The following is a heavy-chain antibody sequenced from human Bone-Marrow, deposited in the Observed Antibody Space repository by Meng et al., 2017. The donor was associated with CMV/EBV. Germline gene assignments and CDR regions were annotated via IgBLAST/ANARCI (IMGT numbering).Heavy chain of an antibody. CDR3: ARGGIVVGRGYFDY. J-gene: IGHJ4*02. CDR1: GFTFSSYA. Sequence: GESLKISCAASGFTFSSYAMHWVRQAPGKGLEWVAVISYDGSNKYYADSVKGRFTISRDNSKNTRYLQMNSLRAEDTAVYYCARGGIVVGRGYFDYWGQGTLVTVPS. V-gene: IGHV3-30*04. D-gene: IGHD3-22*01. CDR2: ISYDGSNK.